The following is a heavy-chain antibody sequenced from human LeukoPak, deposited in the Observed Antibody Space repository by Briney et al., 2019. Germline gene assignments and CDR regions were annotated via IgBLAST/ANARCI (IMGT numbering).Heavy chain of an antibody. CDR2: IYHSGST. Sequence: SETLSLTCAASGYSISSGYYWGWIRQPPGEGLEWIGSIYHSGSTYYNPSLKSRVTISVDTSKNQFSLKLSSVTAADTAVYYCARLSWSGKDYWGQGTLVTVSS. CDR1: GYSISSGYY. CDR3: ARLSWSGKDY. V-gene: IGHV4-38-2*01. J-gene: IGHJ4*02. D-gene: IGHD3-3*01.